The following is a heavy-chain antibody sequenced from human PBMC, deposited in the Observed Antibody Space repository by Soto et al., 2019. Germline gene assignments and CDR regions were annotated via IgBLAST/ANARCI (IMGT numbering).Heavy chain of an antibody. D-gene: IGHD1-26*01. CDR2: INPSDGST. J-gene: IGHJ4*02. CDR3: ARAGGTKDFDY. Sequence: QVQLVQSGAEVKKPGASVKVSCKASGYTFTSYYMHWVRQAPGQGLEWMGIINPSDGSTSYAQKFQGRVTMTRDTSTRTVYMELSSLRSEDTAVYYCARAGGTKDFDYWGQGTLVTVSS. V-gene: IGHV1-46*01. CDR1: GYTFTSYY.